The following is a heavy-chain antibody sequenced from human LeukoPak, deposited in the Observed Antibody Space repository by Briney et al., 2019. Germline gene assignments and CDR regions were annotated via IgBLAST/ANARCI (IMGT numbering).Heavy chain of an antibody. CDR2: IYHSGTT. D-gene: IGHD3-22*01. CDR1: GGSISSSNW. Sequence: SETLSLTCTVSGGSISSSNWWSWVRQPPGKGLECIGEIYHSGTTNYNPSLKSRVTISVDKSKNQFSLKLNSVTAADTAVYYCARGGSSGYYYERNAFDIWGQGTMVTVSS. J-gene: IGHJ3*02. V-gene: IGHV4-4*02. CDR3: ARGGSSGYYYERNAFDI.